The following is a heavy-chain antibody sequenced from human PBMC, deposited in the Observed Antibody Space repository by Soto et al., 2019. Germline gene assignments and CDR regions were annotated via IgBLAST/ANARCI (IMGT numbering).Heavy chain of an antibody. CDR3: AREGDTREGRGVFFS. V-gene: IGHV1-69*06. D-gene: IGHD3-16*01. CDR1: GGTFSSYS. CDR2: ITPIFGTV. J-gene: IGHJ5*02. Sequence: ASVKVSCKASGGTFSSYSFSWVRQAPGQGLEWMGGITPIFGTVHYAQNFRGRVTITADKSTSIVHMELSSLRSEDTAVFYCAREGDTREGRGVFFSWGQGTLVTVSS.